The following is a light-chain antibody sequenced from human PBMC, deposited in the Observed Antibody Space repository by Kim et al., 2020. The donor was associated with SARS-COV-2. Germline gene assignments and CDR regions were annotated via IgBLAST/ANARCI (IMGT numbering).Light chain of an antibody. CDR1: RGSIASSN. CDR3: QSFDSNIQV. V-gene: IGLV6-57*01. J-gene: IGLJ3*02. Sequence: GTTVTISCTRSRGSIASSNVQWYQRRPCTSPTAVIFENNQRPSVVPDRFSGSLDGSSNSASLTISGLKTEDEADYYCQSFDSNIQVFGGGTQLTVL. CDR2: ENN.